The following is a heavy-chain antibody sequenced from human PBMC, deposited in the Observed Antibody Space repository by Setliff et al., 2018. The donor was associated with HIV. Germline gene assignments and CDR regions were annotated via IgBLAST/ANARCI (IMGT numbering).Heavy chain of an antibody. CDR1: GFTFSSYG. J-gene: IGHJ4*02. CDR2: INEDGSEK. Sequence: AGGSLRLSCAASGFTFSSYGMHWVRQAPGKGLEWVANINEDGSEKYYVDSVKGRFTISRDNAKNSLYLQVNSLRVEDSAVYYCASPTYYNFLNWGQGTLVTVSS. D-gene: IGHD3-9*01. CDR3: ASPTYYNFLN. V-gene: IGHV3-7*01.